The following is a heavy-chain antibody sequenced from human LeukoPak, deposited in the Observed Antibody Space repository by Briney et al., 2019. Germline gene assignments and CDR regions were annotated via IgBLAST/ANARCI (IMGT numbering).Heavy chain of an antibody. CDR1: GYSLTSYW. J-gene: IGHJ4*02. Sequence: GESLKISCKGSGYSLTSYWIGWVRQMPGKGLEWMGIIYPADSDTRNSPSFQGQVTISADKSISTAYLQWSSLKASDTAMYYCARHSERLFDYWGQGTLVTVSS. CDR2: IYPADSDT. D-gene: IGHD1-1*01. CDR3: ARHSERLFDY. V-gene: IGHV5-51*01.